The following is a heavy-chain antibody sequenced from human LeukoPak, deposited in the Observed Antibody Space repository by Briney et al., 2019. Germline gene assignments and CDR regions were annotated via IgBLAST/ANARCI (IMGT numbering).Heavy chain of an antibody. Sequence: GGSLRLSCAASGFTFGTYNMNWVRQAPGQGLEWVSSISSSTSSYIYYADSVKGRFTISRDNAKNSLYLQMNSLRAEDTAVYYCARDSVRYSSNWYGYFDSWGQGTLVTVSS. J-gene: IGHJ4*02. CDR2: ISSSTSSYI. CDR3: ARDSVRYSSNWYGYFDS. D-gene: IGHD6-13*01. CDR1: GFTFGTYN. V-gene: IGHV3-21*01.